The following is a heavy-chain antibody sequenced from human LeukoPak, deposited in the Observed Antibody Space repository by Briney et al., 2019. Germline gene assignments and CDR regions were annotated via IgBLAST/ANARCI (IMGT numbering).Heavy chain of an antibody. CDR2: IIPILGTA. CDR1: GYTFTSYG. J-gene: IGHJ5*02. CDR3: ARVRGTTGTTGWFDP. Sequence: SVKVSCKASGYTFTSYGISWVRQAPGQGLEWMGGIIPILGTANYAQKFQGRVTITTDESTSTAYMELSSLRSEDTAVYYCARVRGTTGTTGWFDPWGQGTLVTVSS. D-gene: IGHD1-1*01. V-gene: IGHV1-69*05.